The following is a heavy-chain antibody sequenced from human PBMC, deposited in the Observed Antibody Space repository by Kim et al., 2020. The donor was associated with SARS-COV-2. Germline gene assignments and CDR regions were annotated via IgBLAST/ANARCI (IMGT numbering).Heavy chain of an antibody. V-gene: IGHV4-34*01. CDR3: ARGTRQWLVRGHYYYYID. CDR1: GGSFSGYY. J-gene: IGHJ6*03. CDR2: INHSGST. Sequence: SETLSLTCAVYGGSFSGYYWSWIRQPPGKGLEWIGEINHSGSTNYNPSLKSRVTISVDTSKNQFSLKLSSVTAADTAVYYCARGTRQWLVRGHYYYYID. D-gene: IGHD6-19*01.